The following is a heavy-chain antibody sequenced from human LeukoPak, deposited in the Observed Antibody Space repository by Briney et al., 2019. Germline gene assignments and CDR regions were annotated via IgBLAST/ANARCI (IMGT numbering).Heavy chain of an antibody. CDR1: GFRFDTYG. J-gene: IGHJ4*02. CDR3: AKKGCNYDYFDY. D-gene: IGHD3-3*01. Sequence: SGGSLRLSCAASGFRFDTYGMHWVRQAPGKGLEWVAYIRYDGSTTYYADSVRGRFTISRDNSKNTLYLEMNSLRAEDTAVFYCAKKGCNYDYFDYWGQGILVTVFS. V-gene: IGHV3-30*02. CDR2: IRYDGSTT.